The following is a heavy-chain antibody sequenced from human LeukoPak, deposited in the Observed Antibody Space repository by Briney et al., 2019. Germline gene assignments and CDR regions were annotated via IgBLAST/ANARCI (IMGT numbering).Heavy chain of an antibody. D-gene: IGHD3-16*01. CDR2: INWNGGST. Sequence: PGGSLRLSCAASGFTFDDYGMSWVRQAPGKGLEWVSGINWNGGSTGYADSVKGRFTISRDNAKNSLYLQMNSLRAEDTALYYCARDLGEFATVNGYMDVWGKGTTVTVSS. CDR3: ARDLGEFATVNGYMDV. V-gene: IGHV3-20*04. CDR1: GFTFDDYG. J-gene: IGHJ6*03.